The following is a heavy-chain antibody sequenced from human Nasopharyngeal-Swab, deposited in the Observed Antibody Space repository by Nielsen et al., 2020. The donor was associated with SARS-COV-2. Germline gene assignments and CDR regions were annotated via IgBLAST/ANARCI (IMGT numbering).Heavy chain of an antibody. CDR1: GFSFSRFA. J-gene: IGHJ4*02. V-gene: IGHV3-64*02. CDR2: ISTDGRST. D-gene: IGHD4-11*01. CDR3: AKGSSNWFDYFDH. Sequence: GSLKISCVASGFSFSRFAMHWVRQAPGKGLQYVATISTDGRSTLYEDSVKGRFTISRDNSENTVYLHMGSLRTEDMGIYYCAKGSSNWFDYFDHWGLGTLVTVSS.